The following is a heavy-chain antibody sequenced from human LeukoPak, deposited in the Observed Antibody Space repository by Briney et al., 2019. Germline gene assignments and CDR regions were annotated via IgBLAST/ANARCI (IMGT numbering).Heavy chain of an antibody. Sequence: SETLSLTCDVYGGSFSGYYWTWIRQPPGKGLEWIGEINHSGSTNYNPSLKSRVTISVDTSKNQFSLKLSSVTAADTAVYYCARGILDFWSGYYNAFDIWGQGTMVTVSS. V-gene: IGHV4-34*01. CDR3: ARGILDFWSGYYNAFDI. D-gene: IGHD3-3*01. CDR1: GGSFSGYY. J-gene: IGHJ3*02. CDR2: INHSGST.